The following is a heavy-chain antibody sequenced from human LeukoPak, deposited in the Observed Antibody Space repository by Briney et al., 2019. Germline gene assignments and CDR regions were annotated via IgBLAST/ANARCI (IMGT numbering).Heavy chain of an antibody. Sequence: SETLSLTCTVSGGSISSYYWSWIRQPPGKGLEWIGYIYYSGSTNYNPSLKSRVTISVDTSKNQFSLKLSSVTAADTAVYYCARGRLYPQWAVGNYYYYMDVWGKGTTVTVSS. CDR2: IYYSGST. J-gene: IGHJ6*03. CDR1: GGSISSYY. D-gene: IGHD1-26*01. V-gene: IGHV4-59*01. CDR3: ARGRLYPQWAVGNYYYYMDV.